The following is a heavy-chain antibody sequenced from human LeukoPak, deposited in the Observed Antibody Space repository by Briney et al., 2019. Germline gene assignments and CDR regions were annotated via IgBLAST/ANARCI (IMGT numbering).Heavy chain of an antibody. CDR1: GGSISSYY. CDR3: ARDPAHDYGDYDGVNWFDP. D-gene: IGHD4-17*01. Sequence: SETLSLTCTVSGGSISSYYWSWIRQPAGKGLEWIGRIYTSGSTNYNPSLKSRVTMSVDTAKNQFSLKLSSVTAADTAVYYCARDPAHDYGDYDGVNWFDPWGQGTLVTVSS. V-gene: IGHV4-4*07. J-gene: IGHJ5*02. CDR2: IYTSGST.